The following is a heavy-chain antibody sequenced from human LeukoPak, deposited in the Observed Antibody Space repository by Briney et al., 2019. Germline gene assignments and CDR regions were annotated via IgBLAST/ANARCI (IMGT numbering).Heavy chain of an antibody. CDR1: GFTFSSYS. CDR3: ARVEMATIVHY. CDR2: ISSSSSYI. D-gene: IGHD5-24*01. Sequence: GGSLRLSCAAPGFTFSSYSMNWVRQAPGKGLEWVSSISSSSSYIYYADSVKGRFTISRDNAKNSLYLQMNSLRAEDTAVYYCARVEMATIVHYWGQGTLVTVSS. V-gene: IGHV3-21*01. J-gene: IGHJ4*02.